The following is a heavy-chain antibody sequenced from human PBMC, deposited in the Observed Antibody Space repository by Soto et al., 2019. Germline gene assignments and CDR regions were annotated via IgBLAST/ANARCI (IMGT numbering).Heavy chain of an antibody. CDR3: ARATIVGAPVFDY. J-gene: IGHJ4*02. V-gene: IGHV4-61*01. D-gene: IGHD1-26*01. CDR1: GCSVSSGSYY. Sequence: SETLSLTCTVSGCSVSSGSYYWSRIRQPPGKGLEWIGYIYYSGSTNYNPSLKSRVTISVDTSKNQFSLKLSSVTAADTAVYYCARATIVGAPVFDYWGQGTLVTASS. CDR2: IYYSGST.